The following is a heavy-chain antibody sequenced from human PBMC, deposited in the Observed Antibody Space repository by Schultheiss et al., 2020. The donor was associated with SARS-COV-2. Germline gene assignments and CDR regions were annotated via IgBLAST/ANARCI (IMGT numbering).Heavy chain of an antibody. Sequence: GGSLRLSCAASGFTVSSNYMSWVRQAPGKGLEWVSAIDSGGSTYYADSVKGRFTISRDNSKNTLYLQMNSLRAEDTAVYYCARAVYGVGELDYWGQGTLVTVSS. D-gene: IGHD4-17*01. J-gene: IGHJ4*02. CDR3: ARAVYGVGELDY. CDR1: GFTVSSNY. V-gene: IGHV3-66*01. CDR2: IDSGGST.